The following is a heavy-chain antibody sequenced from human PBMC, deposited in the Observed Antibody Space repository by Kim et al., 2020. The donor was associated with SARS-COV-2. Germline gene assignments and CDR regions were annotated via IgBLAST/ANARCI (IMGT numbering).Heavy chain of an antibody. D-gene: IGHD3-3*01. J-gene: IGHJ3*02. CDR3: ARVTRITIFGVVIIGAFDI. CDR1: GFTFSDYY. Sequence: GGSLRLSCTASGFTFSDYYMSWIRQAPGKGLEWVSYISSSGSNIYYADSVKGRFTISRDNAKNSLYLQMNSLRAEDTAVYYCARVTRITIFGVVIIGAFDIWGQGTMLTVSS. CDR2: ISSSGSNI. V-gene: IGHV3-11*01.